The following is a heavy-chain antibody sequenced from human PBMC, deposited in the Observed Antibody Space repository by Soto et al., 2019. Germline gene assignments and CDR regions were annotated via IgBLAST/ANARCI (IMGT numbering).Heavy chain of an antibody. CDR3: ARGTLFTNCISTSCYRPPVYYYYGMDV. V-gene: IGHV1-69*12. J-gene: IGHJ6*02. Sequence: QVQLVQSGAEVKKPGSSVKVSCKASGGTFSSYAISWVRQAPGQGLEWMGGIIPIFGTANYAQKFQGRVTITADESTSTDYMELSSLRSEDTVVYYCARGTLFTNCISTSCYRPPVYYYYGMDVWGQGTTVTVSS. D-gene: IGHD2-2*01. CDR2: IIPIFGTA. CDR1: GGTFSSYA.